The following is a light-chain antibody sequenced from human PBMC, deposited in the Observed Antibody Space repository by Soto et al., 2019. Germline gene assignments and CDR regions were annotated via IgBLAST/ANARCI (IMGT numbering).Light chain of an antibody. V-gene: IGKV3-15*01. CDR2: GAS. Sequence: DIVMTQSPATLSVSPGERATLSCRASQSVSSNLAWYQQKPGQAPRLLIYGASTRATGIPARFSGAGSGTEFTLTISSLQSEDFVVYYCQQYNYWPRAFGQGTRLEI. J-gene: IGKJ5*01. CDR3: QQYNYWPRA. CDR1: QSVSSN.